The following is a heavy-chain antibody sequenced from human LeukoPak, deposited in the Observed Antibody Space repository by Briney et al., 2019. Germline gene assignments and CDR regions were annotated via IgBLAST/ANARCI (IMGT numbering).Heavy chain of an antibody. V-gene: IGHV3-74*01. D-gene: IGHD5-18*01. CDR1: GFTFSSYW. CDR3: AGEGYSYAAIYGMDV. Sequence: GGSLRLSCAASGFTFSSYWMHWVRQAPGKGLVWVSRINSDGSSTSYADSVKGRFTISRDNAKNTLYLQMNSLRAEDTAVYYCAGEGYSYAAIYGMDVWGQGTTVTVSS. J-gene: IGHJ6*02. CDR2: INSDGSST.